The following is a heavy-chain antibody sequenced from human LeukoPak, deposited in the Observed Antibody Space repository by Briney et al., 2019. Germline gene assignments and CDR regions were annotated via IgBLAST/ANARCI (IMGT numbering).Heavy chain of an antibody. V-gene: IGHV4-4*07. CDR3: ARGGSSSWYGWFDP. CDR1: GGSISSYY. CDR2: IYTSGST. D-gene: IGHD6-13*01. J-gene: IGHJ5*02. Sequence: SETLSLTCTVSGGSISSYYWSWIRQPAGKGLECIGRIYTSGSTNYNPSLKSRVTMSVGTSKNQISLKLSSVTAADTALYYCARGGSSSWYGWFDPWGQGTLVTVSS.